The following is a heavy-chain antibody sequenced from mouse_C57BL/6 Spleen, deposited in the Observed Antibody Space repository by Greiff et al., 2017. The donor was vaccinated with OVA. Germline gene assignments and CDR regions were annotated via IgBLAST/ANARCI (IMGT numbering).Heavy chain of an antibody. CDR1: GYTFTSYW. CDR2: IHPNSGST. D-gene: IGHD3-1*01. J-gene: IGHJ1*03. V-gene: IGHV1-64*01. CDR3: ARQTGRLYFDV. Sequence: QVQLQQPGAELVKPGASVKLSCKASGYTFTSYWMHWVKQRPGQGLEWIGMIHPNSGSTNYNEKFKSKATLTVDKSSSTAYMQLSSLTSEDSAVYYCARQTGRLYFDVWGTGTTVTVSS.